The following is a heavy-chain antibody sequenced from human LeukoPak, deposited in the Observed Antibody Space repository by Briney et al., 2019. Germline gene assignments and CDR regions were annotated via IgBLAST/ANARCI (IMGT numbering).Heavy chain of an antibody. D-gene: IGHD6-19*01. V-gene: IGHV3-23*01. Sequence: GGSLRLSCAASGFTFSSYAMSWVRQAPGKGPEWVSRISGSGGSTYYADSVKGRFTISRDNSKNTLYLQMNSLTAEDTAVYYCARGYSSLDPWGQGTLVTVSS. J-gene: IGHJ5*02. CDR2: ISGSGGST. CDR1: GFTFSSYA. CDR3: ARGYSSLDP.